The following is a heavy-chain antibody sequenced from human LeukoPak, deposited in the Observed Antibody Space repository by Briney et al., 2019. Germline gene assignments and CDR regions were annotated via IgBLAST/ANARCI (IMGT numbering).Heavy chain of an antibody. J-gene: IGHJ4*02. Sequence: GASVKVSCKASGYTFTSYDINWVRQATGQGLEWMGWMNPNSGNTGYAQKIQGRVTMTRNTSISTAYMELGSLRSEDTAVYYCARGARAAAADYWGQGTLVTVSS. CDR3: ARGARAAAADY. V-gene: IGHV1-8*01. CDR1: GYTFTSYD. D-gene: IGHD6-13*01. CDR2: MNPNSGNT.